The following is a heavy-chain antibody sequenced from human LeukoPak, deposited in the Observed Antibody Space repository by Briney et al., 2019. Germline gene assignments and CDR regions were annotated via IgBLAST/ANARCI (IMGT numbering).Heavy chain of an antibody. CDR1: GLTSSDCR. Sequence: GGSLRLSCGASGLTSSDCRMCWVRQAPGKGLEWVTNIKGDGTVKSVVDSVSGRFTISRDNAKNSLYLQMNNQRAEDTTMYYCLKDYQGDWGRGTLVTVSS. V-gene: IGHV3-7*03. CDR2: IKGDGTVK. CDR3: LKDYQGD. J-gene: IGHJ4*02. D-gene: IGHD2-2*01.